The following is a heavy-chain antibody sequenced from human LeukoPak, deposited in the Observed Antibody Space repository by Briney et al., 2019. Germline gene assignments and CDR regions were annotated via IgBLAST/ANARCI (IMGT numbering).Heavy chain of an antibody. J-gene: IGHJ4*02. CDR1: GGSISSRSYY. V-gene: IGHV4-39*01. Sequence: PSETLSRTCTVSGGSISSRSYYWRWIRQPPGEGRGWIGSSYWSGSTYYNPSLKSQVTISVDTSKNQFSLKLSSVTAADTAVYYCARSGIGYSYGYGFDYWGQGTLVTVSS. D-gene: IGHD5-18*01. CDR2: SYWSGST. CDR3: ARSGIGYSYGYGFDY.